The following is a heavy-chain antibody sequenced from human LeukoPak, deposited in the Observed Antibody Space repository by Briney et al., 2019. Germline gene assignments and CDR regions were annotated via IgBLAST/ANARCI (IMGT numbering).Heavy chain of an antibody. CDR1: GFSFSSYE. CDR2: ISPSGSTN. CDR3: TKLAVASADS. Sequence: PGGSLRLSCAASGFSFSSYEMNWVRQAPGKGLEWVSNISPSGSTNYYADSVKGRFTISRDNAKNSLYLQMNNLRAGDTGVYYCTKLAVASADSWGQGTLVTVSS. D-gene: IGHD6-19*01. V-gene: IGHV3-48*03. J-gene: IGHJ4*02.